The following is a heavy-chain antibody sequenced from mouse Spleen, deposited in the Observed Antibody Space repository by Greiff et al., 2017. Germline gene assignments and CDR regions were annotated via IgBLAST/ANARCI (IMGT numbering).Heavy chain of an antibody. V-gene: IGHV2-5*01. CDR2: IWRGGST. D-gene: IGHD2-4*01. Sequence: VKLVESGPGLVQPSQSLSITCTVSGFSLTSYGVHWVRQSPGKGLEWLGVIWRGGSTDYNAAFMSRLSITKDNSKSQVFFKMNSLQADDTAIYYCAKNWDYDGYYYAMDYWGQGTSVTVSS. CDR1: GFSLTSYG. J-gene: IGHJ4*01. CDR3: AKNWDYDGYYYAMDY.